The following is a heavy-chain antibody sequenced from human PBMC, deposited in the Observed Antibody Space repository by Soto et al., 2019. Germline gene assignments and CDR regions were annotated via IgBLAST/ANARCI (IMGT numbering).Heavy chain of an antibody. J-gene: IGHJ4*02. CDR1: GFTFSGYS. CDR3: ARGRVEDSSGWALYFDY. D-gene: IGHD6-19*01. V-gene: IGHV3-64*01. Sequence: EVQLVESGGGLVQPGGSLRLSCAASGFTFSGYSMFWVRQAPGKGLEYVSAINTNGVNTFYAKSVKGRFTISRDNSKNTMYLQMGSLRAEDMAVYYCARGRVEDSSGWALYFDYWGQGPLVTVSS. CDR2: INTNGVNT.